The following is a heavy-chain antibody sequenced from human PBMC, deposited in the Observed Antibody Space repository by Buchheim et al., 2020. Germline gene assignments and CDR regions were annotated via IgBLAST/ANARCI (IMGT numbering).Heavy chain of an antibody. Sequence: VQLLESGGGLVQPGGPLRLSCAASGFTFSSYGMHWVRQAPGKGLEWVAVISYDGSNKYYANSVKGRFTISRDNSKNTLYLQMNSLRAEDTAVYYCAKVGSIVGAWGQGTL. V-gene: IGHV3-30*18. CDR3: AKVGSIVGA. CDR1: GFTFSSYG. J-gene: IGHJ5*02. CDR2: ISYDGSNK. D-gene: IGHD1-26*01.